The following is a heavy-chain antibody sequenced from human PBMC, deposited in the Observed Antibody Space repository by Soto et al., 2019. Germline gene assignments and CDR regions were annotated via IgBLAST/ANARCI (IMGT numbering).Heavy chain of an antibody. V-gene: IGHV4-4*02. J-gene: IGHJ5*02. Sequence: QVQLQESGPRLVKPSGSLSLTCGVSGGTVASSHWWGWVRQSPGGGLEWIGNVYHTGDTNLNPSLQRRVTISVDKSNNQFSLRLNSLTAADTAVYFCAREIVTAGGNNYFDPWGPGTLVTVSS. CDR1: GGTVASSHW. CDR3: AREIVTAGGNNYFDP. CDR2: VYHTGDT. D-gene: IGHD2-21*02.